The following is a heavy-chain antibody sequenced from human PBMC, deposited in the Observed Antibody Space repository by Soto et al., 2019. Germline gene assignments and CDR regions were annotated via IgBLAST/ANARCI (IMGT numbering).Heavy chain of an antibody. CDR2: IIPIFGTA. D-gene: IGHD3-3*01. J-gene: IGHJ5*02. CDR1: GGTFSSYA. CDR3: ASPKFRFWQQLDP. Sequence: AASVKVSCKASGGTFSSYAISWVRQAPGQGLEWMGGIIPIFGTANYAQKFQGRVTITADESTSTAYMELSSLRSEDTAVYYCASPKFRFWQQLDPWGQGTLVTVSS. V-gene: IGHV1-69*13.